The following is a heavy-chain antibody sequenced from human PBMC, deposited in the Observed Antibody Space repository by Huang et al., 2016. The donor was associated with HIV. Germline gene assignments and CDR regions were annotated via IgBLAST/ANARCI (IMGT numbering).Heavy chain of an antibody. CDR3: ARRGTGAVRPSVFDF. CDR2: VYYSGST. Sequence: QLQLQESGPRLLKPSETLSLTCTVSGISISSDFHCWDWLRQSPGKGLEWIGSVYYSGSTYYNPSRASRATVSVFTSKDQFSLQLTSVTATDTAVYYCARRGTGAVRPSVFDFWGRGTLVTVSS. CDR1: GISISSDFHC. J-gene: IGHJ4*02. V-gene: IGHV4-39*01. D-gene: IGHD3-16*01.